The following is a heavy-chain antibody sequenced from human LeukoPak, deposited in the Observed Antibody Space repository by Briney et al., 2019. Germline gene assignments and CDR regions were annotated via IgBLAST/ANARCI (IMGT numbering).Heavy chain of an antibody. D-gene: IGHD2-15*01. J-gene: IGHJ4*02. V-gene: IGHV3-74*01. CDR1: GFTFSRNW. CDR3: AVSGVAAYYFDY. Sequence: GGSLRLSCAASGFTFSRNWMHWVRQVPGKGLVWVSRINSDGRSTNYADSVKGRFTISRDNAKNTLYLQMNSLRAEDTAVYYCAVSGVAAYYFDYWGQGTLVTVSS. CDR2: INSDGRST.